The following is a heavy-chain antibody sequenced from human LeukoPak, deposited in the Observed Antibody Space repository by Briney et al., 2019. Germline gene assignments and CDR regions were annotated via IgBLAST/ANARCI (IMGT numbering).Heavy chain of an antibody. CDR3: ARGLWFGDENPPYFDY. D-gene: IGHD3-10*01. CDR2: IYTSGST. Sequence: SETLSLTCTVSGGSISSYYWSWIRQPAGKGLEWIGRIYTSGSTNYNPSLKSRVTISVDTSKNQFSLKLSSVTAADTAVYYCARGLWFGDENPPYFDYWGQGTLVTVSS. J-gene: IGHJ4*02. V-gene: IGHV4-4*07. CDR1: GGSISSYY.